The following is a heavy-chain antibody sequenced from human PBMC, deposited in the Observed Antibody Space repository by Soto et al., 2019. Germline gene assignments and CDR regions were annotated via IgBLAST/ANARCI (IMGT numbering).Heavy chain of an antibody. V-gene: IGHV3-30-3*01. Sequence: QVQLVESGGGVVQPGRSLRLSCAASGFTFSSYAMHWVRQAPGKGLEWVAVISYDGSNKYYADSVKGRFTISRDNSKNTRYLQMNSLRAEDTAVYYCARDPGDGYKAFDLWGRGTLVTVSS. CDR3: ARDPGDGYKAFDL. J-gene: IGHJ2*01. CDR1: GFTFSSYA. CDR2: ISYDGSNK. D-gene: IGHD5-12*01.